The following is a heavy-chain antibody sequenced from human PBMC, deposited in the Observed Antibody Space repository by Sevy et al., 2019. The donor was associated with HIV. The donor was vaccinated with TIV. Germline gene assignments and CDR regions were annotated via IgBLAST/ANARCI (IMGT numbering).Heavy chain of an antibody. Sequence: GGSLGLSCAASGFTFSSYAMHWVRQAPGKGLEWVAVISYDGSNKYYADSVKGRFTISRDNSKNTLYLQMNSLRAEDTAVYYCARATPITMVRGVTKTKTGSLDYWGQGTLVTVSS. D-gene: IGHD3-10*01. CDR1: GFTFSSYA. J-gene: IGHJ4*02. CDR2: ISYDGSNK. V-gene: IGHV3-30-3*01. CDR3: ARATPITMVRGVTKTKTGSLDY.